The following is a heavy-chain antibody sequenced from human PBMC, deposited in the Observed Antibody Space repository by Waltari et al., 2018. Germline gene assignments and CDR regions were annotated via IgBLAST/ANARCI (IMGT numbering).Heavy chain of an antibody. D-gene: IGHD6-13*01. J-gene: IGHJ4*02. CDR1: GGSISSYY. CDR2: IYYSGST. V-gene: IGHV4-59*01. CDR3: ARAYSSGIAAAGTFPHHFDY. Sequence: QVQLQESGPGLVKPSETLSLTCTVSGGSISSYYWSWIRQPPGKGLEWIGYIYYSGSTNYNPSLKSRVTISVDTSKNQFSLKLSSVTAADTAVYYCARAYSSGIAAAGTFPHHFDYWGQGTLVTVSS.